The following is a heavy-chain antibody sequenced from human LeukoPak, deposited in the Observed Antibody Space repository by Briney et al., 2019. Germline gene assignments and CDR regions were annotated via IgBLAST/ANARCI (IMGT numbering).Heavy chain of an antibody. Sequence: GASAKVSCKASGYTFTGYYMHWVRQAPGQGLEWMGWINPNSGGTNYAQKFQGRVTMTRDTSISTAYMELSRLRSDDTAVYYCARDSALTFGGVIATLDYWGQGTLVTVSS. D-gene: IGHD3-16*02. J-gene: IGHJ4*02. V-gene: IGHV1-2*02. CDR1: GYTFTGYY. CDR3: ARDSALTFGGVIATLDY. CDR2: INPNSGGT.